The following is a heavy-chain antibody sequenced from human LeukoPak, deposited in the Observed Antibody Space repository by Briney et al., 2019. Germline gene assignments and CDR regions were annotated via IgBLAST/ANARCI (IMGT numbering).Heavy chain of an antibody. J-gene: IGHJ3*02. V-gene: IGHV3-66*04. D-gene: IGHD3-10*01. Sequence: GGSLRLSCAASGFTVSTKYMSWVRQAPWKGLEWVSVMYSAGSTCYADSVKGRFTISRDNSKNTLYLQMNSLRAEDTAVYYCASHRSGSYYSAFDIWGQGTMVTVSS. CDR3: ASHRSGSYYSAFDI. CDR1: GFTVSTKY. CDR2: MYSAGST.